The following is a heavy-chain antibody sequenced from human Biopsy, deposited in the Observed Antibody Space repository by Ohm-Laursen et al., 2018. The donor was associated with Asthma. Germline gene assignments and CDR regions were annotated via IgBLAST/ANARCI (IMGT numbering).Heavy chain of an antibody. Sequence: VSSVKVSCNPSGYTFTSYGISWVRQAPGQGLEWMGWISAYNGNTNYAQKLQGRVTMTTDTSTSTAYMELRSLRSDDTAVYYCARGIFGGYAYYWGQGTLVTVSS. J-gene: IGHJ4*02. CDR2: ISAYNGNT. CDR1: GYTFTSYG. V-gene: IGHV1-18*04. CDR3: ARGIFGGYAYY. D-gene: IGHD5-12*01.